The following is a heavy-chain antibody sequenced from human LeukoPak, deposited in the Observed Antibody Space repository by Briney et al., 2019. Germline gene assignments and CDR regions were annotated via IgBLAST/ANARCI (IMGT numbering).Heavy chain of an antibody. CDR2: ISGSGGST. J-gene: IGHJ4*02. Sequence: GGSLRLSCAASGFTFSSYAMSWVRQALGKGLEWVSAISGSGGSTYYADSVKGRFTISRDNSKNTLYLQMNSLRAEDTAVYYCAKSIGDGSSWYYFDYWGQGTLVTVSS. CDR1: GFTFSSYA. CDR3: AKSIGDGSSWYYFDY. V-gene: IGHV3-23*01. D-gene: IGHD6-13*01.